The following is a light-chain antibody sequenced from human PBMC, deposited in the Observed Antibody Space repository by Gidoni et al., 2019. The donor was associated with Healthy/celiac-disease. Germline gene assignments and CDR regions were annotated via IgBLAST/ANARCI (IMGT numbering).Light chain of an antibody. CDR1: SSNIGAGYD. CDR3: QSYDSSLSGHVV. Sequence: QSVLTPPPSVSGAPGQRVTISCPGSSSNIGAGYDVHWYQQLPGTAPKLLVYVNSNRPSGVPDRFSGSKSGTSASLAITGLQAEDEADYYCQSYDSSLSGHVVFGGGTKLTVL. J-gene: IGLJ2*01. V-gene: IGLV1-40*01. CDR2: VNS.